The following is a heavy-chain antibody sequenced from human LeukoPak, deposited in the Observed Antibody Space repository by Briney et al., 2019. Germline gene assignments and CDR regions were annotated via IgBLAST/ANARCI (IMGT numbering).Heavy chain of an antibody. J-gene: IGHJ4*02. V-gene: IGHV3-7*01. D-gene: IGHD1-26*01. CDR3: AKDRSESYFYFDF. CDR2: INQDGSAK. Sequence: GGSLRLSCAASGITFSLNWMNWVRQAPGKGLEWVANINQDGSAKYYVDSVKGRFTISRDNAKNSLYLQMNSLRAEDTAVYYCAKDRSESYFYFDFWGQGTLVTVSS. CDR1: GITFSLNW.